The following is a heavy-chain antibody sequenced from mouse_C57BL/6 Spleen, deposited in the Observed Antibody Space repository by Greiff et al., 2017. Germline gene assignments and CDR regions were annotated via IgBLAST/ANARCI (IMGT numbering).Heavy chain of an antibody. D-gene: IGHD4-1*01. CDR1: GYTFTRYW. V-gene: IGHV1-55*01. Sequence: VQLQQPGAELVKPGASVKMSCKASGYTFTRYWITWVKQRPGQGLEWIGDIYPGSGSTNYNEKFKSKATLTVDPSSSTAYMQLSSLTSEDSAVXFGTRLGWDLLFDYWGQGTTLTVSS. CDR2: IYPGSGST. CDR3: TRLGWDLLFDY. J-gene: IGHJ2*01.